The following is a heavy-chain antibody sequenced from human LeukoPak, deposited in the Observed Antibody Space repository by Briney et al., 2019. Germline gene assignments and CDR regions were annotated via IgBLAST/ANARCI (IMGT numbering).Heavy chain of an antibody. V-gene: IGHV4-39*07. Sequence: PSETLSLTCTVSSGSISTSNYYWGWVRQPPGKALEWIGNIFYSGSTYYSPSLKSRVTISLDTSRNQFSLKLNSVTAADTAVYYCARDRGSGSFYEFDSWGQGTQVTVSS. D-gene: IGHD1-26*01. J-gene: IGHJ4*02. CDR1: SGSISTSNYY. CDR3: ARDRGSGSFYEFDS. CDR2: IFYSGST.